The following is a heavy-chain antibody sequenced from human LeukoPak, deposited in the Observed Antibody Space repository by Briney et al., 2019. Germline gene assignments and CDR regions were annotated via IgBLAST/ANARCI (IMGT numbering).Heavy chain of an antibody. CDR2: KYYSGST. CDR1: GGSISSRNYY. V-gene: IGHV4-39*07. CDR3: ARGRYDSSGYYLRGVGDY. D-gene: IGHD3-22*01. Sequence: SETLSLTCTVSGGSISSRNYYWVWIRQPPGKGLEWIGSKYYSGSTYYNPSLKSRVTISVDTSKNQFSLKLSSVTAADTAVYYCARGRYDSSGYYLRGVGDYWGQGTLVTVSS. J-gene: IGHJ4*02.